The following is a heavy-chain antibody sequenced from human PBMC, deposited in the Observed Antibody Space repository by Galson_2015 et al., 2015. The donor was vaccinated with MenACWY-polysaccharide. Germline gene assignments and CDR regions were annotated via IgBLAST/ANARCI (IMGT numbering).Heavy chain of an antibody. Sequence: SLRLSCAASGFTFSSYWMSWVRQAPGKGLEWVANIKQDGSEKYYVDSVKGRFTTSRDNAKNSLYLQLNSLRAEDTAVYYCASPPGNWYLIDYWGQGTLVTVSS. CDR2: IKQDGSEK. CDR1: GFTFSSYW. V-gene: IGHV3-7*01. D-gene: IGHD6-13*01. CDR3: ASPPGNWYLIDY. J-gene: IGHJ4*02.